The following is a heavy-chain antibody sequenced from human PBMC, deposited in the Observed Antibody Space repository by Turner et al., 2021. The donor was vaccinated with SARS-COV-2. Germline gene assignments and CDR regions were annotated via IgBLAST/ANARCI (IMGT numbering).Heavy chain of an antibody. J-gene: IGHJ4*02. Sequence: QVQLQQWGAGPLKPSETLSLICAVNGGSLSGYYWTWIRQPPGKGLEWIGEVHPDGTTYYNPSLKGRVSMSVDTSKNQFSLKLNSVTAADTAFYYGARGDDPRKSGVVWGQGTLVTVSS. V-gene: IGHV4-34*01. CDR3: ARGDDPRKSGVV. CDR1: GGSLSGYY. CDR2: VHPDGTT. D-gene: IGHD3-3*01.